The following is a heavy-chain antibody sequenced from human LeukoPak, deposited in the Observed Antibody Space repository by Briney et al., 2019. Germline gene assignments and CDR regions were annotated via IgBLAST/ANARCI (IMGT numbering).Heavy chain of an antibody. V-gene: IGHV1-24*01. CDR2: LDPEDGET. J-gene: IGHJ4*02. Sequence: ASVKVSCKVSGYTLTELSMHWVRQAPGKGLEWMGGLDPEDGETIYAQKFQGRVTMTEDTSTDTAYMELSSLRSEDTAVYYCATDSITQDGYNSFDYWGQGTLVTVSS. D-gene: IGHD5-24*01. CDR1: GYTLTELS. CDR3: ATDSITQDGYNSFDY.